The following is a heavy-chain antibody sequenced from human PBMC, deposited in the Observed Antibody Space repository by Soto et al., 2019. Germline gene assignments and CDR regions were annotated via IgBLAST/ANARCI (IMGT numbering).Heavy chain of an antibody. CDR3: ARARGSGSYYNVGVYYGMDV. J-gene: IGHJ6*02. CDR2: INHSGST. CDR1: GGSFIVYY. Sequence: SETLSLTCAVYGGSFIVYYWSWIRQPPGKGLEWIGEINHSGSTNYNPSLKSRVTISVDTSKNQFSLKLSSVTAADTAVYYCARARGSGSYYNVGVYYGMDVWGQGTTVT. D-gene: IGHD3-10*01. V-gene: IGHV4-34*01.